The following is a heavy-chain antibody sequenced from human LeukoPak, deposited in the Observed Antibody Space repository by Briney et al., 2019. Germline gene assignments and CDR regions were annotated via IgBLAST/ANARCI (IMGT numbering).Heavy chain of an antibody. Sequence: SETLSLTCAVYGGSFSGYYWSWIRQPPGKGLEWIGEINHSGSTNYNPSLKSRVTISVDTSKNQFSLKLSSVTAADTAVYYCARYFDLWGRGTLVTVSS. J-gene: IGHJ2*01. CDR3: ARYFDL. V-gene: IGHV4-34*01. CDR1: GGSFSGYY. CDR2: INHSGST.